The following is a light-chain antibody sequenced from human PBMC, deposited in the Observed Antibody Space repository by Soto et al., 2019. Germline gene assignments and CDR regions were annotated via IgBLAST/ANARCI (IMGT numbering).Light chain of an antibody. Sequence: IVLTHSPRTMSLSPEEKATLSCRASQSVSSGYLACYQQNPGHAPRLLISGASSSTTGITNTFNRIGPGSDFSLTIRRLETEDFAVYYCQQYGSSLSWTLGQGTTV. CDR2: GAS. CDR1: QSVSSGY. V-gene: IGKV3-20*01. CDR3: QQYGSSLSWT. J-gene: IGKJ1*01.